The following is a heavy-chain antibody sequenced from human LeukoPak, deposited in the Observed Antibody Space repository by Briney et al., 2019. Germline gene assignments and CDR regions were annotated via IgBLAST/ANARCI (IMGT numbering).Heavy chain of an antibody. CDR3: ARVKECSGDCYPFEY. Sequence: SDPLSLMCAVCGRPISSYFWRWLRQPPGKGREWIGYDYYCDSTKYNPSLKSRVTISVDLSKNNFSLRLSSVAAADTAVYYCARVKECSGDCYPFEYWGQGTLVTVSS. J-gene: IGHJ4*02. V-gene: IGHV4-59*07. CDR2: DYYCDST. D-gene: IGHD2-21*02. CDR1: GRPISSYF.